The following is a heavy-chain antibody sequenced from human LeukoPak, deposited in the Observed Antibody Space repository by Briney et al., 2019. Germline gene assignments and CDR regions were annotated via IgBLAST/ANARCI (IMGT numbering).Heavy chain of an antibody. D-gene: IGHD3/OR15-3a*01. CDR2: INHSGST. CDR1: GGSFSGYY. CDR3: ARGLWTVKPYYYYYYMDV. J-gene: IGHJ6*03. Sequence: SETLSLTCAVYGGSFSGYYWSRIRQPPGKGLEWIGEINHSGSTNYNPSLKSRVTISVDTSKNQFSLKLSSVTAADTAVYYCARGLWTVKPYYYYYYMDVWGKGTTVTVSS. V-gene: IGHV4-34*01.